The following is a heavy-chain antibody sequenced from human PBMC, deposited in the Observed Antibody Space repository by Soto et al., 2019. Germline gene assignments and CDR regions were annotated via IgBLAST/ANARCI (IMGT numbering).Heavy chain of an antibody. CDR1: GLTFSSYW. J-gene: IGHJ4*02. V-gene: IGHV3-7*03. CDR3: ARTSLGYDFWSGYYMGYFDY. Sequence: XVSLRLSCAASGLTFSSYWMSWVRQAPGKGLEWVANIKQDGSEKYYVDSVKGRFTISRDNAKNSLYLQMNSLRAEDTAVYYCARTSLGYDFWSGYYMGYFDYWGQGTLVTVSS. D-gene: IGHD3-3*01. CDR2: IKQDGSEK.